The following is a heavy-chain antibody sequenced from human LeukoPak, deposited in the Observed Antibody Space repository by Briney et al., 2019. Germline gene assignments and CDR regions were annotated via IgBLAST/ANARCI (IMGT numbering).Heavy chain of an antibody. CDR3: ARETVAGTRYFDY. CDR1: GFTLSSYS. CDR2: ISSSSSYI. J-gene: IGHJ4*02. D-gene: IGHD6-19*01. V-gene: IGHV3-21*01. Sequence: GGSLRLSCAASGFTLSSYSMNWVRQAPGKGLEWVSSISSSSSYIYYADSVKGRFTISRDNAKNSLYLQMNSPRAEDTAVYYCARETVAGTRYFDYWGQGTLVTVSS.